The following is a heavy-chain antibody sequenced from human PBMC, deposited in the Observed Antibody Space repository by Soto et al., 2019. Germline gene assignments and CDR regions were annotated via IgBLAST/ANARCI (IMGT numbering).Heavy chain of an antibody. CDR3: ARGGRGSYYYYYYGMDV. V-gene: IGHV3-53*01. D-gene: IGHD1-26*01. J-gene: IGHJ6*02. CDR1: GFTVSSNY. CDR2: IYSGGST. Sequence: GGSLRLSCAASGFTVSSNYMSWVRQAPGKGLEWVSVIYSGGSTYYADSVKGRFTISRDNSKNTLYLQMNSLRAEDTAVYYCARGGRGSYYYYYYGMDVWGQGTTVTVSS.